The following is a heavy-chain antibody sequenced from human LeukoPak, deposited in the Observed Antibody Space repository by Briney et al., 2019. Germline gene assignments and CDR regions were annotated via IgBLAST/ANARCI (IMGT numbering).Heavy chain of an antibody. Sequence: ASVKVSCKASGYTFTGYYMHWVRQAPGQGLEWMGWINPNSGDTNSAQNFQGRVTMTRDTSISTAYMELTRPRSDDTAVYYCARAPTFDIWGQGTMVTVSS. CDR2: INPNSGDT. V-gene: IGHV1-2*02. CDR3: ARAPTFDI. J-gene: IGHJ3*02. CDR1: GYTFTGYY.